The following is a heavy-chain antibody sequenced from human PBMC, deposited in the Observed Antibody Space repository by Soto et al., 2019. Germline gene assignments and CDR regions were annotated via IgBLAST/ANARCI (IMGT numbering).Heavy chain of an antibody. CDR1: GYTFTSYA. CDR3: ARSRRGDIVVVTAAIHAYYGMDV. D-gene: IGHD2-2*02. Sequence: QVPLVQSGAEVKKPGASVKVSCKASGYTFTSYAMHWVRQAPGQRLEWMGWINAGNGNTKYSQKFQGRVTITRDTSASTAYKELSSLRSEDTAVYYCARSRRGDIVVVTAAIHAYYGMDVWGQGTTVTVSS. CDR2: INAGNGNT. J-gene: IGHJ6*02. V-gene: IGHV1-3*01.